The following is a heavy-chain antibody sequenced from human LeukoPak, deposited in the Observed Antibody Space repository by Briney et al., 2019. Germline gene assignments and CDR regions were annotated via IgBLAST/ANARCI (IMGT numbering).Heavy chain of an antibody. J-gene: IGHJ4*02. CDR1: GGSISGFH. CDR2: IHYSGST. V-gene: IGHV4-59*08. D-gene: IGHD3-10*01. CDR3: TRHLDYYGSGSYEY. Sequence: KPSETLSLTCTVSGGSISGFHWSRIRQPPGKGLEWIGYIHYSGSTDYNPSLKSRVTISVDTSKNQFSLKLSSVTAADTAVYYCTRHLDYYGSGSYEYWGQGTLVTVSS.